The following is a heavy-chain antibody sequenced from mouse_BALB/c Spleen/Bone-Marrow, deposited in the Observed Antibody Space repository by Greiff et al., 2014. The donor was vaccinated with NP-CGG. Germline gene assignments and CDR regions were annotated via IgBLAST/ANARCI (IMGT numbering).Heavy chain of an antibody. D-gene: IGHD2-3*01. V-gene: IGHV1S29*02. Sequence: EVNLVESGPELVKPGASVKISCKASGYTFTDYNMHWVKQSHGKSLEWIGYIYPYNGGTVYKQKFKSKATLTVDNSSSTANMELRSLTSEDSAVYYCARGAAYGYYLGLAYWGQGTLVTVSA. CDR1: GYTFTDYN. J-gene: IGHJ3*01. CDR2: IYPYNGGT. CDR3: ARGAAYGYYLGLAY.